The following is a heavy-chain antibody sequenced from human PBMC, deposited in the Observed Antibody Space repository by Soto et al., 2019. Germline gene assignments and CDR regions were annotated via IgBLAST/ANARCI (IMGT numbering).Heavy chain of an antibody. Sequence: ESGGGLVQPGGSLRLSCAASGFTFSSYSVNWVRQAPGKGLEWVSYISSSSSTIFYADSVKGRFTISRDNAKNSLYLQMNSLRAEDTAVYYCARVGYCSTTSGLTLGYYYYYMDVWGKGTTVTVSS. D-gene: IGHD2-2*01. V-gene: IGHV3-48*01. CDR1: GFTFSSYS. CDR2: ISSSSSTI. J-gene: IGHJ6*03. CDR3: ARVGYCSTTSGLTLGYYYYYMDV.